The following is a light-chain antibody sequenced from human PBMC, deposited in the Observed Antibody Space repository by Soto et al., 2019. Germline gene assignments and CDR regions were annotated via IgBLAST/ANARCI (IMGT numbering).Light chain of an antibody. V-gene: IGKV1-12*01. CDR3: PQASSFPRT. CDR1: QDISNL. CDR2: ATS. Sequence: DIQMTQSPSFVSAAVGDRVTLTCRASQDISNLLAWYQQKPGKAPTLLIYATSNLQRGVPSRFSGSGSGTDFTLTISGLQPEDFATYHCPQASSFPRTFGQGTKVDIK. J-gene: IGKJ1*01.